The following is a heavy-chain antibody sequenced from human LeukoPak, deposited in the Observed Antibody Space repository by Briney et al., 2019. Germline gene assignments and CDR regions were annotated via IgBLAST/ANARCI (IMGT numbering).Heavy chain of an antibody. J-gene: IGHJ4*02. D-gene: IGHD6-19*01. CDR2: INHTGST. Sequence: PSEALSLTCAVYGGPFSGYYWSWIRQPPGKGLEWIGEINHTGSTNYNPSLKSRVTISVDTSKNQFPLKLSSVTAADTAVYYCARVLLAVAGTDYFDYWGQGTLVTVSS. CDR3: ARVLLAVAGTDYFDY. V-gene: IGHV4-34*01. CDR1: GGPFSGYY.